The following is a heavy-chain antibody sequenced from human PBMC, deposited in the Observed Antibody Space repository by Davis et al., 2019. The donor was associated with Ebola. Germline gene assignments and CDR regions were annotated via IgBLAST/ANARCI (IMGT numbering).Heavy chain of an antibody. D-gene: IGHD3-22*01. CDR2: IIPIFGTA. V-gene: IGHV1-69*06. Sequence: AASVKVSCKASGGTFSSYAISWVRQAPGQGLEWMGGIIPIFGTANYAQKFQGRVTITADKSTSTAYMELSSLRSEDTAVYYCAREEGRYYYDSSGYYKGWFDPWGQGTLVTVSS. CDR3: AREEGRYYYDSSGYYKGWFDP. CDR1: GGTFSSYA. J-gene: IGHJ5*02.